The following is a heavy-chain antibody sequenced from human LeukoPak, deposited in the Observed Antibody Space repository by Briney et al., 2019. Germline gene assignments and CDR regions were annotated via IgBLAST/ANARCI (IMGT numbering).Heavy chain of an antibody. CDR1: GGSINSARYY. D-gene: IGHD2-2*01. CDR2: IYHTGST. J-gene: IGHJ4*02. CDR3: ARAQRGRCSRDSCYSGDF. V-gene: IGHV4-30-2*01. Sequence: KASETLSLTCTVSGGSINSARYYWSWIRQPPGKGLEWIGYIYHTGSTYYNPSLKSRGTISLDRAQNQFSLKLNSVTVADTAVYYCARAQRGRCSRDSCYSGDFWGQGTLVTVSS.